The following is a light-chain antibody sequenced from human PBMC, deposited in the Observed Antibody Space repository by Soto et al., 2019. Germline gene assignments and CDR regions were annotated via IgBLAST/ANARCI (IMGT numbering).Light chain of an antibody. CDR1: QSLLWIIGHNY. CDR3: MQALETQWT. V-gene: IGKV2-28*01. Sequence: VMTQSPLSLSVIPGEPASSSCRSSQSLLWIIGHNYLDWYLQKLGQSPQLLISLGSNRASVVTDRISGRVSGTDFTLTIIRVEAEDAGIYYCMQALETQWTFGQGTKVQI. CDR2: LGS. J-gene: IGKJ1*01.